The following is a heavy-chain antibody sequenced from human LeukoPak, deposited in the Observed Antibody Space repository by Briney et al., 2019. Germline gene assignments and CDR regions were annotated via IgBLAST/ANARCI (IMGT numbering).Heavy chain of an antibody. V-gene: IGHV3-74*01. CDR2: IYRDGSTT. D-gene: IGHD4-17*01. CDR3: ARERDDYDDPGALDY. Sequence: PGGSLRLSCAASGFGFSRYWMHWVRQAPGTGLKWVSRIYRDGSTTDYADSVKGRFSISRDNSKNTLYLDMNSLRAGDTAVYYCARERDDYDDPGALDYCGQGRLVTVSS. J-gene: IGHJ4*02. CDR1: GFGFSRYW.